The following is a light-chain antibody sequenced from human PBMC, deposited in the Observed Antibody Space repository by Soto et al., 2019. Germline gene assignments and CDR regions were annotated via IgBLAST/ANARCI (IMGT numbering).Light chain of an antibody. V-gene: IGKV1-12*01. CDR2: ATS. CDR1: QDIGSW. J-gene: IGKJ1*01. CDR3: QQANSYPPWT. Sequence: DIQSTQSPSSVSAYVGDRVTITCRSSQDIGSWLAWYQQKPGKAPKFLIYATSRLQSGVPSRFSGSGSGTDFTLTISSLQPEDFATYYCQQANSYPPWTFGQGTKVDIK.